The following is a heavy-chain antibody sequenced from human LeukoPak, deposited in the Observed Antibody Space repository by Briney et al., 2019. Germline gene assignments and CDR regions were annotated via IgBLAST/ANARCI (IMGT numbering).Heavy chain of an antibody. Sequence: GGSLRLSCAVSGFTFSDHYMDWVRQAPGKGLEWIGRSRNEGHSYSTDFAASVRGRAAPSRDHSRDSLYLQINSLRTDDTAVYYCVALLRGIGYWGQGTLVTVSS. CDR2: SRNEGHSYST. CDR3: VALLRGIGY. D-gene: IGHD3-10*01. J-gene: IGHJ4*02. V-gene: IGHV3-72*01. CDR1: GFTFSDHY.